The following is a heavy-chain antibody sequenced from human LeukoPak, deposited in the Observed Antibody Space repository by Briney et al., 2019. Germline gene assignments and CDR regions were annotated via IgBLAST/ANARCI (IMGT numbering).Heavy chain of an antibody. Sequence: SVKVSCKASGGTFSSYAISWVRQAPGQGLEWMGRIIPILGIANYAQKFQGRVTITADKSTSTAYMELSSLRSEDTAVYYCARAYYYDSSGPQGAFDYWGQGTLVTVS. J-gene: IGHJ4*02. CDR3: ARAYYYDSSGPQGAFDY. CDR1: GGTFSSYA. V-gene: IGHV1-69*04. CDR2: IIPILGIA. D-gene: IGHD3-22*01.